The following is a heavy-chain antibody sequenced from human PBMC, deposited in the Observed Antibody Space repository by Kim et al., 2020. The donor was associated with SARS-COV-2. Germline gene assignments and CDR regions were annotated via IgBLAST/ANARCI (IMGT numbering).Heavy chain of an antibody. J-gene: IGHJ6*02. CDR2: ISAYNGNT. D-gene: IGHD2-2*03. CDR3: ARDGYCSSTSCSHNYYYYGMDV. CDR1: GYTFTSYG. V-gene: IGHV1-18*04. Sequence: ASVKVSCKASGYTFTSYGISWVRQAPGQGLEWMGWISAYNGNTNYAQKLQGRVTMTTDTSTSTAYMELRSLRSDDTAVYYCARDGYCSSTSCSHNYYYYGMDVWGQGTTVTVSS.